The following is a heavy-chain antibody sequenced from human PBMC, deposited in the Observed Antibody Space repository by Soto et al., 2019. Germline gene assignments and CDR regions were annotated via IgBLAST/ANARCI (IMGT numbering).Heavy chain of an antibody. Sequence: EVQLLESGGGLVQPGGSLRLSCAASGFTFSSYAMSWVRQAPGKGLEWVSAISGSGGSTYYADSVKGRFTISRDNSKNTLYLQMNSLRAEDTAVYYCAKFRGYCSSTSCRNELFPDRGHYFDYWGQGTLVTVSS. J-gene: IGHJ4*02. CDR1: GFTFSSYA. V-gene: IGHV3-23*01. CDR2: ISGSGGST. D-gene: IGHD2-2*01. CDR3: AKFRGYCSSTSCRNELFPDRGHYFDY.